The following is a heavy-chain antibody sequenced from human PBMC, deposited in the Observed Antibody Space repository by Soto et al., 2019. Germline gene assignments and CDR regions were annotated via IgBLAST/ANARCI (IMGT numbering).Heavy chain of an antibody. CDR1: GYSFTTYY. J-gene: IGHJ4*02. CDR3: ARGRGGGSSYLFDY. D-gene: IGHD3-16*01. V-gene: IGHV1-46*01. Sequence: QVQLVQSGAEMKKPGASMRVSCKASGYSFTTYYIHWLRQAPGQGPEWMGIINPSGGSTTYAQNFQGRVTMTRDTSTSTLYMELSSLRSEDTAVYYCARGRGGGSSYLFDYWGQGTLVTVSS. CDR2: INPSGGST.